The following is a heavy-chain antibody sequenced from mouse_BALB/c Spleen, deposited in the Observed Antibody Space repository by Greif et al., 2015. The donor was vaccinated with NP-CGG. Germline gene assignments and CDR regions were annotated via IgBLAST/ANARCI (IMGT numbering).Heavy chain of an antibody. CDR2: INPYNDGT. Sequence: EVRLVESGPELVKPGASVKMSCKASGYTFTSYVMHWVKQKPGQGLEWIGYINPYNDGTKYNEKFKGKATLTSDKSSSTAYMELSSLTSEDSAVYYCARGMNAYYAMDYWGQGTSVTVSS. CDR1: GYTFTSYV. J-gene: IGHJ4*01. V-gene: IGHV1-14*01. CDR3: ARGMNAYYAMDY. D-gene: IGHD2-10*02.